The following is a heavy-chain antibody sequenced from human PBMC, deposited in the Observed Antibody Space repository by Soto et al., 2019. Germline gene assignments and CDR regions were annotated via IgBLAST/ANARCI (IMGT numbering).Heavy chain of an antibody. CDR3: ARRHIPYSGYEYYFDY. CDR1: GYSFTSYW. CDR2: IYPGDSDT. D-gene: IGHD5-12*01. V-gene: IGHV5-51*01. Sequence: PGESLKISCKGSGYSFTSYWIGLVRQMPGKGLEWMGIIYPGDSDTRYSPSFQGQVTISADKSISTAYLQWSSLKASDTAMYYCARRHIPYSGYEYYFDYWGQGTLVTVSS. J-gene: IGHJ4*02.